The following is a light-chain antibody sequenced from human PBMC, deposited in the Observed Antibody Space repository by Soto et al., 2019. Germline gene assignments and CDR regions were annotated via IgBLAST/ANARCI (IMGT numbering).Light chain of an antibody. V-gene: IGLV2-23*01. Sequence: ALTQPASVSGSPGQSITISCTGTSSDVGSYNLVSWSQQHPGKAPKLMIYEGTKGLSGVSNRFSGSKSGNTASVTISGLQAEDEADYYCCSYAGGNTYVFGTGTKVTVL. CDR3: CSYAGGNTYV. CDR2: EGT. CDR1: SSDVGSYNL. J-gene: IGLJ1*01.